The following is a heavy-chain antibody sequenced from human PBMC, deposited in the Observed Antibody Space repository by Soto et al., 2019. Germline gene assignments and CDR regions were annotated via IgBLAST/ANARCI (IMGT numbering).Heavy chain of an antibody. Sequence: QVQLQESGPGLVKPPQTLSLTCTVSGGSISSGGYYWSWIRQHPGKGLEWIGYIYYSGSTYYNPSLKSRVTISVDTSKNQFSLKLSSVTAADTAVYYCARIPLPMVRGVSMDVWGQGTTVTVSS. V-gene: IGHV4-31*03. J-gene: IGHJ6*02. D-gene: IGHD3-10*01. CDR2: IYYSGST. CDR1: GGSISSGGYY. CDR3: ARIPLPMVRGVSMDV.